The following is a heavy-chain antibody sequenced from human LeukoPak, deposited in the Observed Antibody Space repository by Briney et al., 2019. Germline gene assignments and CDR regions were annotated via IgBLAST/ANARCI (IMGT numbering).Heavy chain of an antibody. J-gene: IGHJ5*02. Sequence: GGSLRLSCAASGLRFNIYSMNWVRQAPGKGLEWLSKITHTSGVINYADSVKGRFTISRDNAKNTLYLQMNSLRAEDTAVYYCARDRARPGLRYFDWFELDPWGQGTLVTVSS. V-gene: IGHV3-48*01. CDR3: ARDRARPGLRYFDWFELDP. CDR1: GLRFNIYS. D-gene: IGHD3-9*01. CDR2: ITHTSGVI.